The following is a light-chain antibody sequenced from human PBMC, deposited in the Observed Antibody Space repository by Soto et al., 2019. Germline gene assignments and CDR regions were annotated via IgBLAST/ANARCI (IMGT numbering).Light chain of an antibody. V-gene: IGKV1-5*01. J-gene: IGKJ1*01. CDR2: AAS. Sequence: DIQMTQSPSSLSASVGDRVTITCRASQSISIYLNWYQQKPGKAPKLLIYAASTLQSGVPSRFSGSGSGTEFTLTISSLQPNDSATYYCQHYNSYSEAFGQGTKVDIK. CDR3: QHYNSYSEA. CDR1: QSISIY.